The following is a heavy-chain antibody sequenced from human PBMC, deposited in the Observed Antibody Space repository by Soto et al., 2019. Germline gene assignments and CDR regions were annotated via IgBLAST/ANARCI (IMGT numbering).Heavy chain of an antibody. V-gene: IGHV3-23*01. CDR1: GFTFSSYA. CDR3: AKAYLIAVARTGMDV. Sequence: PGGSLRLSCAASGFTFSSYAMSWVRQAPGKGLEWVSAISGSGGSTYYADSVKGRFTISRDNSKNTLYLQMNSLRAEDTAVYYYAKAYLIAVARTGMDVWGQGTTVTV. J-gene: IGHJ6*02. D-gene: IGHD6-19*01. CDR2: ISGSGGST.